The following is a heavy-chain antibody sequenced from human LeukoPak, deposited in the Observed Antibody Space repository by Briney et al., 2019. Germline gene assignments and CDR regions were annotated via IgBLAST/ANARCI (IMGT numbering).Heavy chain of an antibody. Sequence: ASVKVSCKASGYTFTGYYMHWVRQAPGQGLEWMGWINPNSGGTNYAQKFQGRVTMTRDTSISTAYMELSSLRSEDTAVYYCARVSTGYGSGSYYPYYYYYYYMDVWGKGTTVTISS. CDR3: ARVSTGYGSGSYYPYYYYYYYMDV. J-gene: IGHJ6*03. CDR1: GYTFTGYY. D-gene: IGHD3-10*01. V-gene: IGHV1-2*02. CDR2: INPNSGGT.